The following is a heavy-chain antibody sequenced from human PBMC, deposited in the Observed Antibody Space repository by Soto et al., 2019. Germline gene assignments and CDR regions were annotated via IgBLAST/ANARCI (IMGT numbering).Heavy chain of an antibody. V-gene: IGHV3-73*01. CDR3: TRHPPPRLVGATNRYGMDV. D-gene: IGHD1-26*01. Sequence: GSLRLSCAASGFTFIGSAMHFFRHYAFKGLEWVVRIRSKANSYATAYAASVKGRFTISRDDSKNTAYLQMNSLKTEDTAVYYCTRHPPPRLVGATNRYGMDVWGQGTTVTVSS. J-gene: IGHJ6*02. CDR2: IRSKANSYAT. CDR1: GFTFIGSA.